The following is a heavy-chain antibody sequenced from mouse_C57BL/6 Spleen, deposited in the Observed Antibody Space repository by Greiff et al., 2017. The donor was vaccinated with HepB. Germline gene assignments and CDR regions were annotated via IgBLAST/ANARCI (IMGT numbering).Heavy chain of an antibody. Sequence: EVQLQQSGPELVKPGASVKISCKASGYSFTGYYMNWVKQSPEKSLEWIGEINPSTGGTTYNQKFKAKATLTVDKSSSTAYMQLKSLTSEDSAVYYCASTIGFAYWGQGTLVTVSA. V-gene: IGHV1-42*01. CDR2: INPSTGGT. J-gene: IGHJ3*01. CDR3: ASTIGFAY. D-gene: IGHD2-1*01. CDR1: GYSFTGYY.